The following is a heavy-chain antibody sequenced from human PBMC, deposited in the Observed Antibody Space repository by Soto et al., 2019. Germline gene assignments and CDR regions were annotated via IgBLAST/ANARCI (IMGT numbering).Heavy chain of an antibody. CDR2: TYYSGST. CDR3: ARVKLGVAGEGFGAFDL. J-gene: IGHJ3*01. V-gene: IGHV4-59*01. Sequence: PSETLSLTCTVAGGSINPYFWSWIRQPPGKGLDYIGHTYYSGSTTYNPSLNGRVTISLDTSENQFSLKVRSVTAADTAVYYCARVKLGVAGEGFGAFDLWGQGSEVTVSS. D-gene: IGHD6-19*01. CDR1: GGSINPYF.